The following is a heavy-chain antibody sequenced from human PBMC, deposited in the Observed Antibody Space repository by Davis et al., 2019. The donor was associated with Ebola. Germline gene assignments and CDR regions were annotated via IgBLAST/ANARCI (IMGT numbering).Heavy chain of an antibody. Sequence: MPSETLSLTCTVSGGSISSYYWSWIRQPPGKGLEWIGYIYYSGSTNYNPSLKSRVTISVDTSKNQFSLKLSSVTAADTAVYFYARGRKGYYYYGMDVWGQGTTVTVSS. J-gene: IGHJ6*02. V-gene: IGHV4-59*12. CDR3: ARGRKGYYYYGMDV. CDR1: GGSISSYY. CDR2: IYYSGST.